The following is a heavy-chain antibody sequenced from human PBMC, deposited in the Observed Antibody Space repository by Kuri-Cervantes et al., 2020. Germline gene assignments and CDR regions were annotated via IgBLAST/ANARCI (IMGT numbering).Heavy chain of an antibody. CDR2: ISYDGSHK. Sequence: GESLKISCAASGFTFSTYAMHWVRQAPGKGLEWVAGISYDGSHKYYADSVKGRFTISRDNAKNTVYLQLNSLRAEDTAVYYCVRGGVDFWGQGTLVTVSS. V-gene: IGHV3-30-3*01. CDR1: GFTFSTYA. J-gene: IGHJ4*02. D-gene: IGHD1-26*01. CDR3: VRGGVDF.